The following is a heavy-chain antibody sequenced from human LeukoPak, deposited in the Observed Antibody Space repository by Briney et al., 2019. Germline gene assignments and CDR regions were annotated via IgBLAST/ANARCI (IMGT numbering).Heavy chain of an antibody. D-gene: IGHD2-15*01. V-gene: IGHV3-11*01. CDR3: ARGPVGVVVYYDHYYYMDV. CDR1: GFTFSDYY. J-gene: IGHJ6*03. CDR2: ISSFGSTR. Sequence: GGSLRLSCAASGFTFSDYYMNWIRQAPGKGLDWLSYISSFGSTRYYADSVKGRITISRDTAKNSLYLQMNSLRAEDTAVYSCARGPVGVVVYYDHYYYMDVWDKG.